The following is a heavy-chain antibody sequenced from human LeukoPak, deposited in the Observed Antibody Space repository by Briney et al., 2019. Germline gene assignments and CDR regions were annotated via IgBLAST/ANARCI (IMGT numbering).Heavy chain of an antibody. V-gene: IGHV4-34*01. J-gene: IGHJ4*02. Sequence: SETLSLTCAVYGGSFSGYYWSWIRQPPWKGLEWTGEINHSGSTNYNPSLKSRVTISVDTSKNQFSLKLSSVTAADTAVYYCARGGSSWYGVGFDYWGQGTLVTVSS. D-gene: IGHD6-13*01. CDR2: INHSGST. CDR3: ARGGSSWYGVGFDY. CDR1: GGSFSGYY.